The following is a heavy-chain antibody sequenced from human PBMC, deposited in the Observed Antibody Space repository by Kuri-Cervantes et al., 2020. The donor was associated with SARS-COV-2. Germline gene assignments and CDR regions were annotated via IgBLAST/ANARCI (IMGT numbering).Heavy chain of an antibody. J-gene: IGHJ6*03. CDR3: ARGSAPYYYYMDV. CDR2: IYYSGST. Sequence: SETLSLTCTVSGGSISSGDYYWSWIRQPPGKGLEWIGYIYYSGSTYYNPSLKSRVTISVDTSKNQFSLKLSSVTAADTAVYYCARGSAPYYYYMDVWGKGTTVTVSS. V-gene: IGHV4-30-4*08. CDR1: GGSISSGDYY.